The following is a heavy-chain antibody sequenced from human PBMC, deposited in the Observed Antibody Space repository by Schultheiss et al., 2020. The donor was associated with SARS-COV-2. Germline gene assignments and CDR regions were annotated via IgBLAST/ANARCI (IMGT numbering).Heavy chain of an antibody. CDR3: AKDQARYKWARLYYGMDV. J-gene: IGHJ6*02. V-gene: IGHV3-30*18. D-gene: IGHD3-16*02. Sequence: GESLKISCAASGFTFSSYGMHWVRQAPGKGLEWVAVISYDGSNKYYADSVKGRFTISRDNSKNTLYLQMNSLRAEDTAVYYCAKDQARYKWARLYYGMDVWGQGTTVTVSS. CDR1: GFTFSSYG. CDR2: ISYDGSNK.